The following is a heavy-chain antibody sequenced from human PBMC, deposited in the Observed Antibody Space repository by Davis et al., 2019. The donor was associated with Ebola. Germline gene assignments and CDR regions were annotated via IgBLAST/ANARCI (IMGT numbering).Heavy chain of an antibody. V-gene: IGHV1-18*01. J-gene: IGHJ6*02. Sequence: AASVKVSCKASGYTFTSYGISWVRQAPGQGLEWMGWISAYNGNTNYAQKLQGRVTMTTDTSTSTAYMELRSLRSEDTAVYYCASYAGTGAALYGMDVWGQGTTVTVSS. CDR2: ISAYNGNT. CDR3: ASYAGTGAALYGMDV. D-gene: IGHD1-26*01. CDR1: GYTFTSYG.